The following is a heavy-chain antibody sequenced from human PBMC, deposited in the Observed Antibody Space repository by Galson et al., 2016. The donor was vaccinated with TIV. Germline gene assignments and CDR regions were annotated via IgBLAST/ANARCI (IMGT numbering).Heavy chain of an antibody. D-gene: IGHD3-22*01. Sequence: SETLSLTCSVSGDSITSTYYYWGWIRQPPGKGLEWIGSPYYSGSTYYNPSLKSRVTISVDTSKNQFSLSLSSVTPADTAVFYCARQRLTMISRFESWGQGTLVTVSS. V-gene: IGHV4-39*01. J-gene: IGHJ4*02. CDR1: GDSITSTYYY. CDR2: PYYSGST. CDR3: ARQRLTMISRFES.